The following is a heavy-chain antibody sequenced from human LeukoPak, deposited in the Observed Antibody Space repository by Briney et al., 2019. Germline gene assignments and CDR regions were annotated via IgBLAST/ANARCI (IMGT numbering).Heavy chain of an antibody. CDR3: ARNQLLSRYYFDY. V-gene: IGHV3-7*01. CDR1: GFTFRNYW. CDR2: IKQDGSEK. D-gene: IGHD2-2*01. J-gene: IGHJ4*02. Sequence: PGGSLRLSCAASGFTFRNYWMSWVRQAPGKGLEWVANIKQDGSEKFYVDSVKGRFTISRDNAKNSLYMQMNSLRAEDTAVYYCARNQLLSRYYFDYWGQGTLVTVSS.